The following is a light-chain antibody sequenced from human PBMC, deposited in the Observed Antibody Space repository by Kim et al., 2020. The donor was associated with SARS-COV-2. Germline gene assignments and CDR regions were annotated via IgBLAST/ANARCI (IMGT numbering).Light chain of an antibody. CDR3: HQLNSYPLT. Sequence: ASVVDRVTITCRASNGISSYLAWYQQKPLKATKLLLYAASTLQSEGPSTFSGSGSGTDFTLTISSLQPEDVATYYCHQLNSYPLTFGQGTRLEIK. CDR1: NGISSY. J-gene: IGKJ5*01. CDR2: AAS. V-gene: IGKV1-9*01.